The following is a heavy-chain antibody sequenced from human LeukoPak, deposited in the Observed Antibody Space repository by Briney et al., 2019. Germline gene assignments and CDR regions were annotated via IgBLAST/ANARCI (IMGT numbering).Heavy chain of an antibody. CDR1: GFTFSSYW. Sequence: GGSLRLSCEASGFTFSSYWMHWVRQAPGKGLVWVSRINTDGSTTNYADSVKGRFTISRDNAKNTLYLQMNSLRAEDTAVYYCARVPGGGYWSCYYYYYYNYMDVWGKGTTVTVSS. J-gene: IGHJ6*03. D-gene: IGHD3-3*01. CDR3: ARVPGGGYWSCYYYYYYNYMDV. CDR2: INTDGSTT. V-gene: IGHV3-74*01.